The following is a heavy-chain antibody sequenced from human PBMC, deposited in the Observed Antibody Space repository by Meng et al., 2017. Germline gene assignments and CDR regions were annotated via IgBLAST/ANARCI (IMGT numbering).Heavy chain of an antibody. CDR1: GFTFSSYS. J-gene: IGHJ6*02. Sequence: GESLKISCAASGFTFSSYSMNWVRQAPGKGLGWVSSISSSSSYIYYADSVKGRFTISRDNAKNSLYLQMNSLRAEDTAVYYCARDTDYGMDVWGQGTTVTVSS. V-gene: IGHV3-21*01. CDR2: ISSSSSYI. CDR3: ARDTDYGMDV. D-gene: IGHD4-11*01.